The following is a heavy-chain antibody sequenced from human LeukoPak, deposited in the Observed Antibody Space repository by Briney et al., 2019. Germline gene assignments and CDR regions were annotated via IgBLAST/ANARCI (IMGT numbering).Heavy chain of an antibody. CDR1: GFTFSSYA. D-gene: IGHD2-15*01. J-gene: IGHJ4*02. CDR2: ISGSGGNT. V-gene: IGHV3-23*01. CDR3: AKEGDCCRGSSCYFNY. Sequence: GGSLRLSCAASGFTFSSYAMNWVRQAPGKGLEWVSVISGSGGNTYYADSVKGRFTISRDNSKNTLYLQMNSLRAEDTAVFYCAKEGDCCRGSSCYFNYWGQGTLVTVSS.